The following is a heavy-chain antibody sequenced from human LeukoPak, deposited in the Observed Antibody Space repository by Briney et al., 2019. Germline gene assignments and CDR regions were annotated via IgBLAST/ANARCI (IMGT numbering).Heavy chain of an antibody. CDR1: GDSVSSNRAA. D-gene: IGHD1-26*01. V-gene: IGHV6-1*01. CDR3: ARGSGSLYKLDY. J-gene: IGHJ4*02. CDR2: TYYRSKWYN. Sequence: SQTLSLTCAISGDSVSSNRAAWNWIRQSPSRGLEWLGRTYYRSKWYNDYAVSVKSRITINPDTSKNQFFLQLNSVTPEDTAIYYCARGSGSLYKLDYWDQGTLVTVSS.